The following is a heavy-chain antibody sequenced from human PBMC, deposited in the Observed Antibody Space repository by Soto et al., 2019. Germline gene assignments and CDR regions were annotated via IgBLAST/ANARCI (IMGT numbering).Heavy chain of an antibody. J-gene: IGHJ4*02. CDR3: ARVGPAHYYDSSGYYSPLDY. CDR2: IIPMFGTA. Sequence: QVQLVQSGAEVKKPGSSVKVSCKASGDTFSSYAINWVRQAPGQGLEWMGGIIPMFGTANYAQKFKGRVKITAVESTSTVYMERSSLRSEDTAVYYCARVGPAHYYDSSGYYSPLDYWGQGTLVTVSS. V-gene: IGHV1-69*01. CDR1: GDTFSSYA. D-gene: IGHD3-22*01.